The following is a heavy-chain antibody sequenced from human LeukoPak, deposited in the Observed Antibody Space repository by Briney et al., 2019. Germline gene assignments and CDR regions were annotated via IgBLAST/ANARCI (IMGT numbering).Heavy chain of an antibody. CDR2: INHSGST. J-gene: IGHJ4*02. Sequence: SETLSLTCAVYGGSFSGYYWSWIRQPPGKGLEWIGEINHSGSTNYNPSLKSRVTISVDTSKNQFSLKLSSVTAADTAVYYCASQYNRIQLWTTEKYFDYWGQGTLVTVSS. CDR1: GGSFSGYY. D-gene: IGHD5-18*01. V-gene: IGHV4-34*01. CDR3: ASQYNRIQLWTTEKYFDY.